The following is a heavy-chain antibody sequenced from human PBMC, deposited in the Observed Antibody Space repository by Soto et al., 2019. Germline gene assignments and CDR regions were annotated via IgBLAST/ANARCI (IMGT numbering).Heavy chain of an antibody. Sequence: ASVKVSCKASGGTFSSYTISWVRQAPGQGLEWMGRIIPILGIANYAQKFQGRVTITADKSTSTAYMELSSLRSEDTAVYYCARALAVAGPSRYYYYYMDVWGKGTTVTVSS. CDR2: IIPILGIA. J-gene: IGHJ6*03. D-gene: IGHD6-19*01. CDR3: ARALAVAGPSRYYYYYMDV. CDR1: GGTFSSYT. V-gene: IGHV1-69*02.